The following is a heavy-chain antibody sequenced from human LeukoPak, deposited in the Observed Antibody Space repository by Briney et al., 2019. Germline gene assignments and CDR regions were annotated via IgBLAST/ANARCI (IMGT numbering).Heavy chain of an antibody. V-gene: IGHV4-61*02. CDR2: MYTSGST. Sequence: SETLSLTCTVSGVSINSGTYYWSWLRQPAGKGLEWIGRMYTSGSTNYNPSLESRVTISVDTSKNQFSLKLSSVTAADTAVYYCARGEKGSSSGSINYWGQGTLVTVSS. CDR3: ARGEKGSSSGSINY. J-gene: IGHJ4*02. CDR1: GVSINSGTYY. D-gene: IGHD6-6*01.